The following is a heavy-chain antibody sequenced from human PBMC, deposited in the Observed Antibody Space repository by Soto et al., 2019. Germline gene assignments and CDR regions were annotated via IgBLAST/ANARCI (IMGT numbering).Heavy chain of an antibody. J-gene: IGHJ4*02. D-gene: IGHD3-3*01. Sequence: QVQLVQSGAEVKKPGASVKVSCKASGYTFTSYYMHWVRQAPRQGLEWMGIINPSGGSTSYAQKCQGRGTMTRDTSTSTVYMELSSLRSEDTAVYYCAEVGRAGVQNFDYWGQGTLVTVSS. V-gene: IGHV1-46*01. CDR2: INPSGGST. CDR3: AEVGRAGVQNFDY. CDR1: GYTFTSYY.